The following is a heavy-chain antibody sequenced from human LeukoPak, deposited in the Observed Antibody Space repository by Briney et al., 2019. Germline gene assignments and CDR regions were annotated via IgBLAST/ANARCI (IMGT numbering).Heavy chain of an antibody. J-gene: IGHJ6*02. CDR2: IYYSGST. D-gene: IGHD3-10*01. Sequence: SETLSLTCTLSTGSISRDYWSWIRQPPGKGLEWIGYIYYSGSTNYNPSLKSRVTISVDTSKNQFSLKLSSVTAADTAVYYCARVLGEPPYYYYGMDVWGQGTTVTVSS. V-gene: IGHV4-59*01. CDR1: TGSISRDY. CDR3: ARVLGEPPYYYYGMDV.